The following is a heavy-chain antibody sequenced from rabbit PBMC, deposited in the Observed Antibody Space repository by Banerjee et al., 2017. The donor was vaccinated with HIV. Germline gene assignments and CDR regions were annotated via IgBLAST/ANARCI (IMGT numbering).Heavy chain of an antibody. J-gene: IGHJ4*01. CDR1: GFDFSSYA. V-gene: IGHV1S29*01. Sequence: QEQLKESGGGLVQPGGSLKLSCKASGFDFSSYAITWVRQAPGKGVEYIGYITYGGRTYYASWVNGRFTISRENTQNTLYLQLNSLTAADTATYFCARGSYDDYGDWDSFNLWGPGTLVTVS. CDR2: ITYGGRT. D-gene: IGHD2-1*01. CDR3: ARGSYDDYGDWDSFNL.